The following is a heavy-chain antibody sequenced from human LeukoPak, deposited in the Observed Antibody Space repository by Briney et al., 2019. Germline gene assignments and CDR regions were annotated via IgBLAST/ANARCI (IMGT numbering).Heavy chain of an antibody. V-gene: IGHV1-18*01. J-gene: IGHJ3*02. Sequence: ASVKVSCKASGYTFTSYGISWVRQAPGQGLEWMGWISAYNGHTNYAQKLQGRVTMTTDTSTGTAYMELRSLRSGDTAVYYCARGGRWELPRPYAFDIWGQGTTVTVSS. CDR3: ARGGRWELPRPYAFDI. D-gene: IGHD1-26*01. CDR2: ISAYNGHT. CDR1: GYTFTSYG.